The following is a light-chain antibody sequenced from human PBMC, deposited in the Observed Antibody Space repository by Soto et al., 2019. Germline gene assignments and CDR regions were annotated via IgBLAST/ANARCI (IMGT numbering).Light chain of an antibody. CDR3: QQYYSITFT. V-gene: IGKV4-1*01. CDR1: QSVLYNSNNKNH. Sequence: FVMTHAPDSLAVSLGERATINCNSIQSVLYNSNNKNHLGWFQQKPGHPPKLLIYGASFRPSGVPDRLSGSGYGTDLTLTISSMKDEDVEVYYCQQYYSITFTFGQGTKVDIK. CDR2: GAS. J-gene: IGKJ2*01.